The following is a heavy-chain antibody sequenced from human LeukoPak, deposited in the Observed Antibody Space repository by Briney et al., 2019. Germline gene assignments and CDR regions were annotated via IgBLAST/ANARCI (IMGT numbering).Heavy chain of an antibody. CDR3: AKGATSYYESRGYYLEY. CDR2: IWYDGSNT. D-gene: IGHD3-22*01. J-gene: IGHJ4*02. V-gene: IGHV3-33*03. CDR1: GFTFSNYD. Sequence: PGGSLRLSCAASGFTFSNYDIHWGRQAPGKGLEWGAVIWYDGSNTYYADSVKGRFTISRDNSENTLYLQMNSLRAEDTAVYYCAKGATSYYESRGYYLEYGGQGTLVTVSS.